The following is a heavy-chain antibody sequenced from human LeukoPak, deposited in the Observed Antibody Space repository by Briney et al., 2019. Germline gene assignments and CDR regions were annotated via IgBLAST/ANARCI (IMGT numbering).Heavy chain of an antibody. D-gene: IGHD4-17*01. V-gene: IGHV3-23*01. Sequence: GGSLRLSCAASGFTFSSYAMSWVRQAPGKGLEWVSAISGSGGSTYYADSVKGRFTISRDNSKNTLYLQINSLRAEDTAVYYCAKGPDYGDYHYFDYWGQGILVTVYS. J-gene: IGHJ4*02. CDR2: ISGSGGST. CDR1: GFTFSSYA. CDR3: AKGPDYGDYHYFDY.